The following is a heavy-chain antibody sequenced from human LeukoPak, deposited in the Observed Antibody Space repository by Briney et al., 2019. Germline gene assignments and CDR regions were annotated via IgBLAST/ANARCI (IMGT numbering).Heavy chain of an antibody. CDR1: RGTFSSYA. CDR3: ARGGHITIFGVVTRGEFDY. CDR2: IIPIFGTA. V-gene: IGHV1-69*05. J-gene: IGHJ4*02. D-gene: IGHD3-3*01. Sequence: SVKVSCKACRGTFSSYAISWVRQAPGQGLEWMGGIIPIFGTANYAQKFQGRVTITTDESTSTAYMELSSLRSEDTAVYYCARGGHITIFGVVTRGEFDYWGQGTLVTVSS.